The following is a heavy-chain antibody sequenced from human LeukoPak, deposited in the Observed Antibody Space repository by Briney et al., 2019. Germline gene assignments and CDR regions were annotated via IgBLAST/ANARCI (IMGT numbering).Heavy chain of an antibody. Sequence: LSCXXXGXTFNDYYMSWIREAPGKGLEWVSYISSRSSFTNYADSVKGRFTISRDNAKNSLYLQMNSLRAEDTAVYYCARDGQYSSGWYKGGMDVWGKGTTVTVSS. D-gene: IGHD6-19*01. V-gene: IGHV3-11*06. CDR3: ARDGQYSSGWYKGGMDV. CDR1: GXTFNDYY. J-gene: IGHJ6*04. CDR2: ISSRSSFT.